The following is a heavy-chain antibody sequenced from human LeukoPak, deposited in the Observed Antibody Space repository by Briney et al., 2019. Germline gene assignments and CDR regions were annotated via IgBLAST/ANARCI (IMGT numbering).Heavy chain of an antibody. CDR1: GGSFSGYY. CDR3: ARGDSSWYFDY. CDR2: INHSGST. D-gene: IGHD6-13*01. Sequence: SETLSLTCAVYGGSFSGYYWSWIRQPPGKGLEWIGEINHSGSTNYNPSLKSRVTISVDTSKNQCSLKLSSVTAADTAVYYCARGDSSWYFDYWGQGTLVTVSS. V-gene: IGHV4-34*01. J-gene: IGHJ4*02.